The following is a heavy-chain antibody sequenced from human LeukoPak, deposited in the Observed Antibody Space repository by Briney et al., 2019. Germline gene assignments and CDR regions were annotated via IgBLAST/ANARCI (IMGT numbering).Heavy chain of an antibody. V-gene: IGHV3-9*01. J-gene: IGHJ3*02. CDR2: INWNSDNI. CDR3: ARASYYYDTTCWGAVDI. CDR1: GFTFNDHA. D-gene: IGHD3-22*01. Sequence: GRSLRLSCAASGFTFNDHAMYWVRQAPGEGLEWVSGINWNSDNIGYAVSVRGRFTISRDNAKNSLFLQMNSLRTEDTALYYCARASYYYDTTCWGAVDIRGEGTMVTLSS.